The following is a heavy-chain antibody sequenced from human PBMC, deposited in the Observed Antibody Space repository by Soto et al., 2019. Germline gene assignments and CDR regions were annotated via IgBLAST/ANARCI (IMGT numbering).Heavy chain of an antibody. D-gene: IGHD5-18*01. CDR3: ARQGKYNYGSNDY. CDR1: GYSFTSYW. Sequence: GESLKISCKGSGYSFTSYWIGWVRQMPGKGLEWMGIIYPDDSDTRYSPSFQGQVIMSADKSISTAYLQWSSLKASDSAMYYCARQGKYNYGSNDYWGQGTLVTVSS. V-gene: IGHV5-51*01. J-gene: IGHJ4*02. CDR2: IYPDDSDT.